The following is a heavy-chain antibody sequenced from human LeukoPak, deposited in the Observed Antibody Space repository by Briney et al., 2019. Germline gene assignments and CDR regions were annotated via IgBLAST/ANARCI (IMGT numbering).Heavy chain of an antibody. CDR1: GYTFTSYD. CDR3: ARDLGNTYYYGSGSYADY. V-gene: IGHV1-18*01. D-gene: IGHD3-10*01. Sequence: ASVKVSCKASGYTFTSYDINWVRQATGQGLEWMGWISAYNGNTKYAQKLQGRVTMTTDTSTNTAYMELRSLRSDDTAVYYCARDLGNTYYYGSGSYADYWGQGTLVTVSS. J-gene: IGHJ4*02. CDR2: ISAYNGNT.